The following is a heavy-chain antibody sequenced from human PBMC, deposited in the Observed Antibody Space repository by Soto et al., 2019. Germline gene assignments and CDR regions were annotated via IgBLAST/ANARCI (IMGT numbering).Heavy chain of an antibody. Sequence: QVQLVESGGGVVQPGRSLRLSCAASGFTFSSYAMHWVRQAPGKGLEWVAVISYDGSNKHYADSVKGRFTISRDNSKNTLYLQMNSLRAEVTAVYYCARVEGPYDRSGYYFYWGQGTLGTVS. V-gene: IGHV3-30-3*01. J-gene: IGHJ4*02. CDR2: ISYDGSNK. D-gene: IGHD3-22*01. CDR1: GFTFSSYA. CDR3: ARVEGPYDRSGYYFY.